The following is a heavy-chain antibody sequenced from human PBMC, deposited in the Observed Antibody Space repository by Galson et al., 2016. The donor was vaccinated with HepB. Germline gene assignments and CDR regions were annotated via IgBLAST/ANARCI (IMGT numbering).Heavy chain of an antibody. CDR3: ARDLLSSVITRSFIDY. CDR1: GFTFDTHA. D-gene: IGHD1-14*01. J-gene: IGHJ4*02. Sequence: SLRLSCAASGFTFDTHALHWVRQAPGKGLQWVAVISYNGYNKFYAHSVKGRFTISRDDSKNTVHLQMDSLRVEDTAVYYCARDLLSSVITRSFIDYWGQGTLVTVSS. V-gene: IGHV3-30-3*01. CDR2: ISYNGYNK.